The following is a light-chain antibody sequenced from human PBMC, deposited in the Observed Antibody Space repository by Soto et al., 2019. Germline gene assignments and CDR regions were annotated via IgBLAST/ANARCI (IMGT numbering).Light chain of an antibody. CDR1: QSVNSNS. Sequence: LTTSEGTVSLTAEERDTRSCRTSQSVNSNSLAWYQQKPGQAPRVFIYGASTRATGIPDRFSGSGSGTDFTLTIRCLEPEDCALYYCQLQGRLWITFGQGTRLEI. J-gene: IGKJ5*01. CDR3: QLQGRLWIT. CDR2: GAS. V-gene: IGKV3-20*01.